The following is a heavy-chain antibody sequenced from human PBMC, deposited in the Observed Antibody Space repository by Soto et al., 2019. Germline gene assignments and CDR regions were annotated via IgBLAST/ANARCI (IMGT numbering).Heavy chain of an antibody. CDR1: GFTFSSYA. D-gene: IGHD6-13*01. J-gene: IGHJ4*02. CDR3: ARASSSWYYFDY. V-gene: IGHV3-64*02. CDR2: ISSNGGST. Sequence: PGGSLRLSCAASGFTFSSYAMHWVRQAPGKGLEYVSAISSNGGSTYYADSVKGRFTISRDNSKNTLYLQMGSLRAEDMAVYYCARASSSWYYFDYWGQGTLVTVSS.